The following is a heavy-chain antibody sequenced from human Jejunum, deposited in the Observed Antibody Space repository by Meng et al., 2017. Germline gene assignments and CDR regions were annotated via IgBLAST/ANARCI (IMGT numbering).Heavy chain of an antibody. CDR3: ATMKQWLDFYFEY. V-gene: IGHV1-24*01. Sequence: ASVKVSCKVSGYTLTELSMHWVRQAPGKGLEWMGGYDPEEGETSYAQKFQGRVIMTEDTSADTAYMEMSSLRSEDTAVYYCATMKQWLDFYFEYWGQGTLVTVYS. J-gene: IGHJ4*02. CDR1: GYTLTELS. D-gene: IGHD6-19*01. CDR2: YDPEEGET.